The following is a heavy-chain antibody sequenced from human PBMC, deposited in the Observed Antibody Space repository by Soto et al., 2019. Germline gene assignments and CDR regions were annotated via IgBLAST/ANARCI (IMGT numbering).Heavy chain of an antibody. V-gene: IGHV4-39*02. D-gene: IGHD3-10*01. CDR2: IYYDGST. J-gene: IGHJ3*01. CDR1: GGSITTSSYN. CDR3: ARFYGNAFDV. Sequence: SETLALTCSVSGGSITTSSYNWDWIRQPPGKGLEWIGTIYYDGSTSYNPSLKSQVTISVDTSKNHFALKVNSVTAADTAVYYCARFYGNAFDVWGRGTVVTVSS.